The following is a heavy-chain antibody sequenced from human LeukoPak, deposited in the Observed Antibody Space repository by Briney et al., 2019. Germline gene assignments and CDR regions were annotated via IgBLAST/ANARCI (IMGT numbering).Heavy chain of an antibody. J-gene: IGHJ4*02. D-gene: IGHD3-16*01. V-gene: IGHV3-48*01. Sequence: GGSLRLSCVASEFTFSSYAMNWVRQAPGKGLEWVSYISSSGSTIYYADSVKGRFTISRDNAKNSLYLQMNSLRAEDTAVYYCARLIRTDRPAYYFDYWGQGTLVTVSS. CDR1: EFTFSSYA. CDR2: ISSSGSTI. CDR3: ARLIRTDRPAYYFDY.